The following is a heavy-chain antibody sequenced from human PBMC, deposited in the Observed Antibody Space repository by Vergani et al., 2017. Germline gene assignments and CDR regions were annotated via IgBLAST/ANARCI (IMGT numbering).Heavy chain of an antibody. D-gene: IGHD3-22*01. CDR1: GGTFSSYA. CDR2: IIPIFGTA. J-gene: IGHJ4*02. CDR3: ARVPYYDSSGSGYYFDY. V-gene: IGHV1-69*01. Sequence: QVQLVQSGAEVKKPGSSVKVSCKASGGTFSSYAISWVRQAPGQGLEWMGGIIPIFGTANYAQKFQGRVTITADESTSTAYMELSSLRSEDTAVYYCARVPYYDSSGSGYYFDYWGQGTLVTVSS.